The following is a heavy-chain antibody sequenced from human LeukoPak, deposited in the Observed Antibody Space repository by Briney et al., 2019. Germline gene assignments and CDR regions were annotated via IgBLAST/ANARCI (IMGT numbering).Heavy chain of an antibody. V-gene: IGHV3-11*01. Sequence: GGSLRLSCAASGFTFSNYAIHWIRQAPGKGLEWVAYISRRGSTIYYAESVKGRFTLSRDNAKPSLYLQTNSLRAGDTAVYYCARDLAAAANYFDYWGQGTLVTVSS. CDR2: ISRRGSTI. CDR3: ARDLAAAANYFDY. D-gene: IGHD6-13*01. J-gene: IGHJ4*02. CDR1: GFTFSNYA.